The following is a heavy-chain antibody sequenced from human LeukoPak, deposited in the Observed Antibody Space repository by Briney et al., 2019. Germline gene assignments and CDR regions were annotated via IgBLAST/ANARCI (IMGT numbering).Heavy chain of an antibody. Sequence: GGSLRLSCAASGFTFSNYAMSWVRQAPGKGLEWVSAITATSSSTYDADSVQGRFTISRDNSKNTLYLQMNSLRSEDTAIYYCAKLFDSGTYNNFFHYWGQGTLVTVSS. CDR2: ITATSSST. CDR1: GFTFSNYA. J-gene: IGHJ4*02. D-gene: IGHD3-10*01. CDR3: AKLFDSGTYNNFFHY. V-gene: IGHV3-23*01.